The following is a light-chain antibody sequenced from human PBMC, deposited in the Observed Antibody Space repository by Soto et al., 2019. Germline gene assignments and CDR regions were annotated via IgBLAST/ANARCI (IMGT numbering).Light chain of an antibody. CDR2: AAS. V-gene: IGKV1-39*01. J-gene: IGKJ1*01. CDR1: QSISTY. CDR3: QQSFTTPRT. Sequence: DIPLTQSPSSLSASVGDRLTITCRASQSISTYLHWYQQKSGKAPKVLIFAASSLQRGVPSRFSGSGSGTDFTLTITSLQPEEFATYYCQQSFTTPRTFGQGTKVEIK.